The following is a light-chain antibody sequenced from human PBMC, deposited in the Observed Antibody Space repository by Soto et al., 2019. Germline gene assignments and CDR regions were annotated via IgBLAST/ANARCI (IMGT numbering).Light chain of an antibody. J-gene: IGKJ1*01. CDR2: ASS. V-gene: IGKV1-6*01. CDR1: QGIRND. CDR3: LQEYNSLRT. Sequence: AIQMTQSPSSLSASVGDRVTITCRASQGIRNDLGWYQQKQGKAPKLLIYASSSLQSGVPSRFSGSGSGTDFTLTISSLQPEDVATYYCLQEYNSLRTFGQGTKVEIK.